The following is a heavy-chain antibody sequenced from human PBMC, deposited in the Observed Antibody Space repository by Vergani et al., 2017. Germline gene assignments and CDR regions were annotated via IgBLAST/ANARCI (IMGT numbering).Heavy chain of an antibody. CDR1: GFTFSSYA. CDR2: ISYDGSNK. D-gene: IGHD3-22*01. CDR3: ARGASDYYESSMDY. V-gene: IGHV3-30-3*01. J-gene: IGHJ4*02. Sequence: QVQLVESGGGVVQPGRSLRLSCAASGFTFSSYAMHWVRQAPGKGLEWVAVISYDGSNKYYADSVKGRFTISRDNSKNTLYLQMNSLRAEDTAVYYCARGASDYYESSMDYWGQGTMVTVSS.